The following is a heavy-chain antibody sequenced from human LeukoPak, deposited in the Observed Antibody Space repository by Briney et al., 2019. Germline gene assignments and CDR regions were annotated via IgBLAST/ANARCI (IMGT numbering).Heavy chain of an antibody. CDR2: INHSGST. CDR1: SGSFSGYY. CDR3: ARYYSSSLDY. D-gene: IGHD6-13*01. J-gene: IGHJ4*02. Sequence: SETLSLTCAVYSGSFSGYYWSWIRQPPGKGLEWIGEINHSGSTNYNPSLKSRVTISVDTSKNQFSLKLSSVTAADTAVYYCARYYSSSLDYWGQGTLVTVSS. V-gene: IGHV4-34*01.